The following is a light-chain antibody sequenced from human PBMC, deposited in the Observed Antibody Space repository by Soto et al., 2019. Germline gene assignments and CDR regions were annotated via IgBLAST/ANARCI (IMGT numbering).Light chain of an antibody. CDR3: QQYKNWPPIT. V-gene: IGKV3-15*01. Sequence: EIVMTQSPATLSVSPGERATLSCRASQSVSSNFAWYQQKPGQAPRLLIYGASTRATAIPARFSGSGSGTEFTLTISSLQSEDLAFYYCQQYKNWPPITFGQRTRLEIK. CDR2: GAS. J-gene: IGKJ5*01. CDR1: QSVSSN.